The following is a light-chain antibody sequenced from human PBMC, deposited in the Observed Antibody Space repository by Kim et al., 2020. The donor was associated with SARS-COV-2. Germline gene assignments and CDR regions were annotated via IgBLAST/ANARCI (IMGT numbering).Light chain of an antibody. Sequence: SVSPGERATLSCRASQSVSTSLAWYQQTPGQAPSLLIYGASTRATDVPARFSGSGSGTEFTLTISSLQSEDFAVYYCQQYNNWPLFGQGTKVDIK. CDR1: QSVSTS. CDR3: QQYNNWPL. CDR2: GAS. V-gene: IGKV3-15*01. J-gene: IGKJ1*01.